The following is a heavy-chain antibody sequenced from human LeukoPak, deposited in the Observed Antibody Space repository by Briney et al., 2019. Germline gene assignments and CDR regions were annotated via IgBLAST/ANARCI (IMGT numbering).Heavy chain of an antibody. CDR2: FDPEDGEYGE. V-gene: IGHV1-24*01. D-gene: IGHD5-12*01. Sequence: ASVKVSCKVAGYNLIEAAINWVRRAPGKGLEWIGGFDPEDGEYGETQVAQNFQGRVTMTEDTSTDTAYMDLSSLTPEDTAVYYCAMTDRYAGRPFDYWGQGSLVTVSS. J-gene: IGHJ4*02. CDR1: GYNLIEAA. CDR3: AMTDRYAGRPFDY.